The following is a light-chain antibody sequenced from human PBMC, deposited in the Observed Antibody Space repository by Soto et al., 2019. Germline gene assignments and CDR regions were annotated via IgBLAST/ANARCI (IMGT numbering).Light chain of an antibody. V-gene: IGKV1-9*01. CDR1: QGISTY. Sequence: DIPLTQSPSFLYASVGDRDTITCRASQGISTYLAWYQQRPGKAPKLLIYDASTLQSGVPSRFSGSRSGTEFTLTISSLQPEDLATYYCQQLNGYVALTFGGGTKVEI. CDR3: QQLNGYVALT. CDR2: DAS. J-gene: IGKJ4*01.